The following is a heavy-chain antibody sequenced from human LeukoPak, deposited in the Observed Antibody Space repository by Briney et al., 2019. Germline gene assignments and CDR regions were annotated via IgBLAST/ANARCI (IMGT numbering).Heavy chain of an antibody. CDR2: ISAYNGNT. D-gene: IGHD3-10*01. V-gene: IGHV1-18*01. CDR1: GYTFTNYG. CDR3: GSLPIYSGSGRIDY. J-gene: IGHJ4*02. Sequence: ASVKVSCKASGYTFTNYGINWVRQAPGQGLEWMGWISAYNGNTNYVQKLQGRVTMTTDTSTSTAYMEVRGLRSDDTAVYYCGSLPIYSGSGRIDYWGQGTLVTVSS.